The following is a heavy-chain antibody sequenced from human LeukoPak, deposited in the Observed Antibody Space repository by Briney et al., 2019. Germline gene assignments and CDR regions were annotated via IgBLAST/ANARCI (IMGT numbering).Heavy chain of an antibody. CDR2: IYPGDSDT. CDR1: GYSFTSYW. CDR3: ARPYGRVAGKRNHAFDI. D-gene: IGHD6-19*01. V-gene: IGHV5-51*01. Sequence: GESLKISCKGSGYSFTSYWIGWVCQMPGKGLEWMGIIYPGDSDTRYSPSLQGQVTISADKSISTAYLQWSSLKASDTAMYYCARPYGRVAGKRNHAFDIWGQGTMVTVSS. J-gene: IGHJ3*02.